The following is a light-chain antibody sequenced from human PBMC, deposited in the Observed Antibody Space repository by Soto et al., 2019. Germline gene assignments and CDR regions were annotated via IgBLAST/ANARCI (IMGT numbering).Light chain of an antibody. CDR1: QSVSSY. CDR2: DAS. Sequence: EIVMTQSPATLSVSPGERATLSCRASQSVSSYLAWYQQKPGQAPRLLIYDASNRATGIPARSRGRGSGTHFTLTISRLEPEDFALYHCQQYGSSVWTFGHRTTVDIK. CDR3: QQYGSSVWT. J-gene: IGKJ1*01. V-gene: IGKV3-20*01.